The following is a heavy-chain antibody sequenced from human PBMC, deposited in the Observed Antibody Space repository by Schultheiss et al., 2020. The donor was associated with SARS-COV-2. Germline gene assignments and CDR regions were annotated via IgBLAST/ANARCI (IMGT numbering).Heavy chain of an antibody. CDR2: IYYSGST. Sequence: SETLSLTCTVSGGSISSGGYYWSWIRQHPGKGLEWIGYIYYSGSTYYNPSLKSRVTISVDTSKNRFSLKLSSVTAADTAVYFCARVRQTRGFDYWGQGTLVTVSS. V-gene: IGHV4-31*03. CDR3: ARVRQTRGFDY. J-gene: IGHJ4*02. CDR1: GGSISSGGYY.